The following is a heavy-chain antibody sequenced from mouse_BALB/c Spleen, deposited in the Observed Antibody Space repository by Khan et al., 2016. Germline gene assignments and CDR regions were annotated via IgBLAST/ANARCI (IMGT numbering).Heavy chain of an antibody. CDR1: GFSLTSYG. D-gene: IGHD1-1*01. CDR3: ANYYGSSYYYAMDY. V-gene: IGHV2-5*01. Sequence: QVQLQQSGPGLVQPSQSLSITCTVSGFSLTSYGVHWVRQSPGKGLEWLGVIWRGGSTDYNAAFMSRLSITKDNSKSQVFFKMNSLQADDTAIYYCANYYGSSYYYAMDYWGQGTSVTVSS. CDR2: IWRGGST. J-gene: IGHJ4*01.